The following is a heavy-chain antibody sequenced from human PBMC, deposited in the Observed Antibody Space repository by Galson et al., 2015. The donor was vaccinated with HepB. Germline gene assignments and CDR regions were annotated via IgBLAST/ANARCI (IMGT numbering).Heavy chain of an antibody. D-gene: IGHD6-19*01. V-gene: IGHV3-23*01. Sequence: SLRLSCAASGFTFSSYAMSWVRQAPGKGLEWVSAISGSGGSTYYADSVKGRFTISRDNSKNTLYLQMNSLRAEDTAVYYCAKDYEGVQAPVYSSGWYSGPSDYWGQGTLVTVSS. CDR1: GFTFSSYA. CDR3: AKDYEGVQAPVYSSGWYSGPSDY. J-gene: IGHJ4*02. CDR2: ISGSGGST.